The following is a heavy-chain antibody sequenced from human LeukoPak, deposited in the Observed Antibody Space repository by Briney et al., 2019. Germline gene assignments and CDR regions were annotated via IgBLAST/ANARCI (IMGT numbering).Heavy chain of an antibody. J-gene: IGHJ6*03. D-gene: IGHD6-6*01. V-gene: IGHV3-30-3*01. CDR2: ISYDGSNK. Sequence: GGSLRLSCAASGFTFSSYAMHWVRQAPGKGLEWVAVISYDGSNKYYADSVKGRFTISRDNSKNTLYLQMNSLRAEDTAVYYCARDGAARPGDYYYYMDVWGKGTTVTVSS. CDR3: ARDGAARPGDYYYYMDV. CDR1: GFTFSSYA.